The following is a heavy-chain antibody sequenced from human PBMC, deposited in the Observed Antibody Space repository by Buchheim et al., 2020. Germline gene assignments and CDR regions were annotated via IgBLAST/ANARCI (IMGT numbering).Heavy chain of an antibody. CDR2: INHSGST. CDR1: GGSFSGYY. V-gene: IGHV4-34*01. J-gene: IGHJ4*02. CDR3: ARENWNVIRGAGDGN. D-gene: IGHD1-1*01. Sequence: QVQLQQWGAGLLKPSETLSLTCAVYGGSFSGYYWSWIRQPPGKGLEWIGEINHSGSTNYNPSLKSRVTISVDTSKNQFSLKLSSVTAADTAVYYCARENWNVIRGAGDGNWGQGTL.